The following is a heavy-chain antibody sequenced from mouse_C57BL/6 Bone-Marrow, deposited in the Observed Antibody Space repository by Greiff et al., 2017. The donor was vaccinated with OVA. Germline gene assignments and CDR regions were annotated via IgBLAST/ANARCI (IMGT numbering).Heavy chain of an antibody. J-gene: IGHJ4*01. CDR3: ARGGGYYDYAMDY. CDR2: IDPSDSET. V-gene: IGHV1-52*01. D-gene: IGHD2-3*01. CDR1: SYTFTSYW. Sequence: VQLQQPGAELVRPGSSVKLSCKASSYTFTSYWMHWVKQRPIQGLEWIGNIDPSDSETHYNQKFKDKATLTVDKSSSTAYMQLSSLTSEDSAVYYCARGGGYYDYAMDYWGQGTSVTVSS.